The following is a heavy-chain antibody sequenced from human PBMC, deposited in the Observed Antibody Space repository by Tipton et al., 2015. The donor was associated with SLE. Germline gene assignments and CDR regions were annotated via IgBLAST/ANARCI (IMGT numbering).Heavy chain of an antibody. CDR1: GFTFSSYA. V-gene: IGHV3-23*01. D-gene: IGHD1-26*01. CDR3: AKDSVGPWGWFDP. Sequence: AASGFTFSSYAMSWVRQAPGKGLEWVSAISGSGGSTYYADSVKGRFTISRDNSKNTLYLQMNSLRAEDTAVYYCAKDSVGPWGWFDPWGQGTLVTVSS. CDR2: ISGSGGST. J-gene: IGHJ5*02.